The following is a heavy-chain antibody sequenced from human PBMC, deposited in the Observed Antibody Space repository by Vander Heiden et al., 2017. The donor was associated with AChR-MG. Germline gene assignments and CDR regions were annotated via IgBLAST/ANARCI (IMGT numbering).Heavy chain of an antibody. Sequence: QVQLQESGPGLVKSSQTLSLTCSVSGGSITGDNYYWTWVRQFPGKGLEWIGYVFSTGYTSYNPSLKSRVTISVDTSQNHFSLNVRSVTAADTAVYYCARGGVTSLRQQVITRINAYDIWGQGTVVNVS. D-gene: IGHD3-10*01. CDR1: GGSITGDNYY. J-gene: IGHJ3*02. V-gene: IGHV4-31*03. CDR3: ARGGVTSLRQQVITRINAYDI. CDR2: VFSTGYT.